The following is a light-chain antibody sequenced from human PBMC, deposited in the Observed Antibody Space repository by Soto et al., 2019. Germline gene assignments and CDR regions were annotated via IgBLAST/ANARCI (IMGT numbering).Light chain of an antibody. Sequence: DIQMTQSPSSLSASVGDRVTITCRASQSVSKYLNWYQQKPGKAPKLLIYAASSLHSGIPSRFAGSGSGTHFSITISSLQPADFASYYGQQSYTTPGTFGQGTTVEIK. J-gene: IGKJ1*01. CDR2: AAS. CDR1: QSVSKY. V-gene: IGKV1-39*01. CDR3: QQSYTTPGT.